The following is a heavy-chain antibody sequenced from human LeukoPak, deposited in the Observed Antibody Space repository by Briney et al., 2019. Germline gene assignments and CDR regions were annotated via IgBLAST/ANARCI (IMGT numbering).Heavy chain of an antibody. CDR1: GGSVSTSGSY. Sequence: SETLSLTCSVSGGSVSTSGSYWGWIRQPPGKGLEYIGTLHYSGSTHYNPSLESRVTISVDKSKNQFSLKLNSVTSADTAVYYCARDWDGAYDFNTFDIWGQGTMVTVSS. J-gene: IGHJ3*02. CDR2: LHYSGST. CDR3: ARDWDGAYDFNTFDI. D-gene: IGHD5-12*01. V-gene: IGHV4-39*07.